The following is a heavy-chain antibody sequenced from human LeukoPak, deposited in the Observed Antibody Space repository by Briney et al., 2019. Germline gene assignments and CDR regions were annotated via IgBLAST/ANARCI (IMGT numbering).Heavy chain of an antibody. D-gene: IGHD1-26*01. J-gene: IGHJ4*02. CDR1: GGTFSSYT. CDR3: ARGVVGATDDY. CDR2: IIPILGIA. Sequence: SVKLSCKASGGTFSSYTISWVRQAPGQGLEWMGRIIPILGIANYAQKFQGRVTITADKSTSTAYMELSSLRSEDTAVYYCARGVVGATDDYWGQGTLVTVSS. V-gene: IGHV1-69*02.